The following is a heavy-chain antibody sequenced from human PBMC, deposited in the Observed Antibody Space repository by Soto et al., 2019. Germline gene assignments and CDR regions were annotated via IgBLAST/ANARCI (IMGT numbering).Heavy chain of an antibody. J-gene: IGHJ6*02. D-gene: IGHD6-13*01. CDR2: INHSGST. CDR3: ARWRTYSSSWYRSETYYYGMDV. Sequence: PSETLSLTCTISGGSVSTYYWSWIRQPPGKGLEWIGEINHSGSTNYNPSLKSRVTISVDTSKNQFSLKLSSVTAADTAVYYCARWRTYSSSWYRSETYYYGMDVWGQGTTVTVSS. CDR1: GGSVSTYY. V-gene: IGHV4-34*01.